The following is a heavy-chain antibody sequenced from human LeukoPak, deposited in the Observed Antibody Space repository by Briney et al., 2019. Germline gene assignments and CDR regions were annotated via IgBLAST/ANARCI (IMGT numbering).Heavy chain of an antibody. D-gene: IGHD5-12*01. CDR3: AKRSGGYSGFDY. J-gene: IGHJ4*02. Sequence: PGGSLRLSCAASGVTVSTNHMSWVRQAPGKGLEWVSIVYSGGSTYYADSVKGRFTISRDNSKNTLYLQMNSLRAGDTAVYYCAKRSGGYSGFDYWGQGTLVTVSS. CDR2: VYSGGST. V-gene: IGHV3-66*01. CDR1: GVTVSTNH.